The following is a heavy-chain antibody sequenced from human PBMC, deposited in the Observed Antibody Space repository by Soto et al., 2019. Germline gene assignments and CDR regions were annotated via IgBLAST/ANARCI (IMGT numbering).Heavy chain of an antibody. CDR1: GFTFSNYA. CDR3: ANGRRDDVLTGFYLTYFDY. CDR2: ISGSGDRT. J-gene: IGHJ4*02. V-gene: IGHV3-23*01. Sequence: EVQLLESGGGLVQPGGSLRLSCAASGFTFSNYAMSWVRQAPGKGLKWVSSISGSGDRTFSADSLKGRFAISRDNSRNMLFLQSSSLRADDTAVYYCANGRRDDVLTGFYLTYFDYWGQGTQVTVPS. D-gene: IGHD3-9*01.